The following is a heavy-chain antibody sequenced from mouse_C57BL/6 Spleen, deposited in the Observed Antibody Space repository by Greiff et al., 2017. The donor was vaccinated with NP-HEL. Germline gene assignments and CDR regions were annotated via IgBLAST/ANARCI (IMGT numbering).Heavy chain of an antibody. Sequence: QVQLQQPGAELVKPGASVKLSCKASGYTFTSYWMQWVNQRPGQGLEWIGEIDPSDSYTNYNQKFKGKATLTVDTSSSTAYMQLSSLTSEDSAVYYCARSVTGTKTMDYWGQGTSVTVSS. V-gene: IGHV1-50*01. CDR2: IDPSDSYT. J-gene: IGHJ4*01. CDR3: ARSVTGTKTMDY. D-gene: IGHD4-1*01. CDR1: GYTFTSYW.